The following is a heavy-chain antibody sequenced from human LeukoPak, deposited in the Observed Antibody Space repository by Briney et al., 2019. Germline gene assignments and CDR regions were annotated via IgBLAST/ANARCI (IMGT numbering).Heavy chain of an antibody. V-gene: IGHV3-30*04. CDR2: ISYDGSNK. CDR3: AKVGIWDSAISGLDY. Sequence: PGGSLRLSCAASGFTFSSYAMHWVRQAPGKGLEWVAVISYDGSNKYYADSVKGRFTISRDNSKNTLYLQMNSLRAEDTAVYYCAKVGIWDSAISGLDYWGQGTLVTVSS. CDR1: GFTFSSYA. D-gene: IGHD5-18*01. J-gene: IGHJ4*02.